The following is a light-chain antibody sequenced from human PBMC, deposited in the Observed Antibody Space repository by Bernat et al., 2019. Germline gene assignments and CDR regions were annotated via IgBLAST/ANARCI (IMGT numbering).Light chain of an antibody. V-gene: IGKV3-11*01. CDR1: QSVSSY. CDR2: DAS. Sequence: EIVLTQSPATLSLSPGERATLSCRASQSVSSYIAWYQQKPGQAPRLLIYDASNRATGIPARFSGSGSGTEFTLTISSLQPEDFATYYCQQLNSYPITFGQGTRLEIK. J-gene: IGKJ5*01. CDR3: QQLNSYPIT.